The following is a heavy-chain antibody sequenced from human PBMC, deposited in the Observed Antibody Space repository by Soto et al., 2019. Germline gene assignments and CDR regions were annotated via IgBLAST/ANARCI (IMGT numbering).Heavy chain of an antibody. J-gene: IGHJ4*02. CDR1: GFTVSSNY. Sequence: PGGSLRLSCAASGFTVSSNYMSWVRQAPGKGLEWVSVIYSGGSTYYADSVKGRFTISRDNSKNTLYLQMNSLRAEDTAVYYCARDYSSSPTGDSWGQGTLVTVSS. CDR3: ARDYSSSPTGDS. CDR2: IYSGGST. D-gene: IGHD6-6*01. V-gene: IGHV3-53*01.